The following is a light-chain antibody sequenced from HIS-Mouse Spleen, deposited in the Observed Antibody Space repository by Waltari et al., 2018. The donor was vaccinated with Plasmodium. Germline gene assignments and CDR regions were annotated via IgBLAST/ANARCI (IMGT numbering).Light chain of an antibody. CDR1: QSVSSN. Sequence: EIVMTQSPATLSVSPGERATLSCRASQSVSSNLAWYQQKPGQAPRLLIYGASTRATGIPARFSGSGSGTEFTLTISSLQSEDFAVYYCQQYKNWSFTFGPAPKINIK. CDR2: GAS. V-gene: IGKV3-15*01. J-gene: IGKJ3*01. CDR3: QQYKNWSFT.